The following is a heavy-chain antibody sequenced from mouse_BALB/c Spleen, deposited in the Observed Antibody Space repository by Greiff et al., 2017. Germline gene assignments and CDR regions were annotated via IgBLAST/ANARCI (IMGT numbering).Heavy chain of an antibody. D-gene: IGHD2-1*01. CDR1: GYTFTSYW. Sequence: QVQLKQPGAELVKPGASVKLSCKASGYTFTSYWMHWVKQRPGQGLEWIGEINPSNGRTNYNEKFKSKATLTVDKSSSTAYMQLSSLTSEDSAVYYCARGNYYYYAMDYWGQGTSVTVSS. CDR2: INPSNGRT. V-gene: IGHV1S81*02. J-gene: IGHJ4*01. CDR3: ARGNYYYYAMDY.